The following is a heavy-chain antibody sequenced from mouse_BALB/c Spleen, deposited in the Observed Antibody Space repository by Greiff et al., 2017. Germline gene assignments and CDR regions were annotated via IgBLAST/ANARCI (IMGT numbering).Heavy chain of an antibody. CDR1: GFSLTSYG. D-gene: IGHD2-10*02. Sequence: VKLQQSGPGLVAPSQSLSITCTVSGFSLTSYGVHWVRQPPGKGLEWLGVIWAGGSTNYNSALMSRLSISKDNSKSQVFLKMNSLQTDDTAMYYCARDAAYGNYYFDYWGQGTTLTVSS. V-gene: IGHV2-9*02. CDR2: IWAGGST. J-gene: IGHJ2*01. CDR3: ARDAAYGNYYFDY.